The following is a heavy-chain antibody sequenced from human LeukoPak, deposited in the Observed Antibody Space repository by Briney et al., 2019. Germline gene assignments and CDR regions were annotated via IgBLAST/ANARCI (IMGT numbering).Heavy chain of an antibody. Sequence: ASVNVSCKASGYTFTSYGISWVRQAPGQGLEWMGWISAYNGNTNYAQKLQGRVTMTTDTSTSTVSMELSSLRSADTAVYFCARDGGSFSYNMDVWGQGTPVTVSS. CDR3: ARDGGSFSYNMDV. CDR2: ISAYNGNT. V-gene: IGHV1-18*01. CDR1: GYTFTSYG. D-gene: IGHD1-26*01. J-gene: IGHJ6*02.